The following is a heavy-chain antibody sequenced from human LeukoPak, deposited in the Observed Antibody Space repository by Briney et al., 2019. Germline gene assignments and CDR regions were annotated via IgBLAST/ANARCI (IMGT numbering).Heavy chain of an antibody. V-gene: IGHV1-2*02. CDR1: GYTFTGYY. D-gene: IGHD3-10*01. Sequence: ASVKVSCKASGYTFTGYYMHWVRQAPGQGLEWMGWINPNSGGTNYAQKFQGRVTMTRDTSISTAYMELSRLRSDDTAVYYCARVARRYSTMVRGAPSGGYWGQGTLVTVSS. J-gene: IGHJ4*02. CDR3: ARVARRYSTMVRGAPSGGY. CDR2: INPNSGGT.